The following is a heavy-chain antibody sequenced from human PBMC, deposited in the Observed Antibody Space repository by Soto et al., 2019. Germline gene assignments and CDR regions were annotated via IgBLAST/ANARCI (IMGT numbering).Heavy chain of an antibody. J-gene: IGHJ3*02. D-gene: IGHD3-10*01. CDR3: ARGTWVRSAFDI. Sequence: SETLSLTCTVSGGSISSYYWSWIRQPPGKGLEWIGEINHSGSTNYNPSLKSRVTISVDTSKNQFSLKLSSVTVADTAVYYCARGTWVRSAFDIWGQGTMVT. CDR2: INHSGST. CDR1: GGSISSYY. V-gene: IGHV4-34*01.